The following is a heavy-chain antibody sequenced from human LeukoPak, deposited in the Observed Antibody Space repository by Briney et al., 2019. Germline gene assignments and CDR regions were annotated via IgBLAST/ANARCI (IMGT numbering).Heavy chain of an antibody. CDR1: GYTFTSYA. CDR3: QGSGSPSDAFDI. Sequence: ASVKVSCKASGYTFTSYAMHWVRQAPGQRLEWMGWINAGNGNTKYSQKFQGRVTITRDTSASTAYMELSSLRSEDTAVYYCQGSGSPSDAFDIWGQGTMVTVSS. J-gene: IGHJ3*02. CDR2: INAGNGNT. V-gene: IGHV1-3*01. D-gene: IGHD3-10*01.